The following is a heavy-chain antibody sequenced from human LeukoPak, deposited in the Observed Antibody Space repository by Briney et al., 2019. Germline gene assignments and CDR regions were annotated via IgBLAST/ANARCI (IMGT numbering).Heavy chain of an antibody. D-gene: IGHD3-10*01. CDR3: ARDWGVLRGLYYFDY. CDR1: GYTFSNYG. CDR2: ISAYNGNT. Sequence: GASVKVSCKASGYTFSNYGFSWVRQAPGQGLEWMGWISAYNGNTEYAKKFQGRVIMTTDTSTKTAYMELRSLRSDDTAVYYCARDWGVLRGLYYFDYWGQGTLVTVTS. V-gene: IGHV1-18*01. J-gene: IGHJ4*02.